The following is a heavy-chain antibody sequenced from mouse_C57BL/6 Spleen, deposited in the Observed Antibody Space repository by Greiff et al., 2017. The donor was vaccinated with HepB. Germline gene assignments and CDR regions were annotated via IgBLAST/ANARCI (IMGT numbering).Heavy chain of an antibody. Sequence: QVQLKQSGPELVKPGASVKISCKASGYAFSSSWMNWVKQRPGKGLEWIGRIYPGDGDTNYNGKFKGKATLTADKSSSTAYMQLSSLTSEDSAVYFCARDFTTADGFAYWGQGTLVTVSA. J-gene: IGHJ3*01. D-gene: IGHD1-2*01. CDR1: GYAFSSSW. CDR2: IYPGDGDT. CDR3: ARDFTTADGFAY. V-gene: IGHV1-82*01.